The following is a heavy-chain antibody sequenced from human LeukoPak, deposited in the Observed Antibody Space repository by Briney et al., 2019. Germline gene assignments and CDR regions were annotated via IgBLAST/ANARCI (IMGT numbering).Heavy chain of an antibody. CDR2: FDPEDGET. D-gene: IGHD1-26*01. V-gene: IGHV1-24*01. CDR3: ATPRRGGSYWAKVDFDY. Sequence: ASVKVSCKVSGYTLTELSMHWVRRAPGKGLEWMGGFDPEDGETIYAQKFQGRVTMTEDTSTDTAYMELSSLRSEDTAVYYCATPRRGGSYWAKVDFDYWGQGTLVTVSS. CDR1: GYTLTELS. J-gene: IGHJ4*02.